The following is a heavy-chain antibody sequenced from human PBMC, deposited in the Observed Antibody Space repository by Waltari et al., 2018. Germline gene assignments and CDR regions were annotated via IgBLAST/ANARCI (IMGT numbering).Heavy chain of an antibody. Sequence: QVQLQESGPGLVKPSETLSLTCTVSGGSISNYYWSWIRQPPRKGLEWIGSIYYSGSTNYNPSLKSRVTLSVDTSKNHFSLKLSSVTAADTALYYCARQGHYDFWTGYYLFDYWGQGTLVTVSS. CDR2: IYYSGST. CDR1: GGSISNYY. J-gene: IGHJ4*02. D-gene: IGHD3-3*01. CDR3: ARQGHYDFWTGYYLFDY. V-gene: IGHV4-59*08.